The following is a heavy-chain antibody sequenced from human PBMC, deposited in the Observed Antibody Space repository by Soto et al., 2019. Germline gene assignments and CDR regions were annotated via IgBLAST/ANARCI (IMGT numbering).Heavy chain of an antibody. CDR3: ARDRSTDFGLDV. V-gene: IGHV3-23*01. D-gene: IGHD3-3*01. Sequence: PGGSLRLSCVSSGLTVSVYVMSWVRQVPGKGLEWVSSISDGGERTDYRDSVRGRFTISRDNARFTLHLQMNSLRVDDTAIYFCARDRSTDFGLDVWGQGTTVTVSS. CDR2: ISDGGERT. CDR1: GLTVSVYV. J-gene: IGHJ6*02.